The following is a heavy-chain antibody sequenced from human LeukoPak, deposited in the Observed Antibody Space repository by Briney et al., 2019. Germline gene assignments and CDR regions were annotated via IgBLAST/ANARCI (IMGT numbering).Heavy chain of an antibody. D-gene: IGHD4-17*01. Sequence: SETLSLTCAVSGVSISSNLWWTWVRQPPGKGLEWIAEIHHSGSINYNPSLKSRVTISVDKAKNQFSLKLSSVTAADTAVYYCAKITPGDYARERFKWFDPWGQGTLVTVSS. J-gene: IGHJ5*02. CDR2: IHHSGSI. CDR3: AKITPGDYARERFKWFDP. V-gene: IGHV4-4*02. CDR1: GVSISSNLW.